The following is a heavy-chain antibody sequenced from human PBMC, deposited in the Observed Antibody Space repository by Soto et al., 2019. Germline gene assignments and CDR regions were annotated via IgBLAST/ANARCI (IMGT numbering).Heavy chain of an antibody. D-gene: IGHD4-17*01. Sequence: GGSLRLSCAASGFTFSSYSMNWVRQAPGKGLEWVSSISSSSSYIYYADSVKGRFTISRDNAKNSLYLQMNSLRAEDTAVYYCASSEMWGHGEENYWGQGTLVTVSS. CDR3: ASSEMWGHGEENY. V-gene: IGHV3-21*01. CDR1: GFTFSSYS. J-gene: IGHJ4*02. CDR2: ISSSSSYI.